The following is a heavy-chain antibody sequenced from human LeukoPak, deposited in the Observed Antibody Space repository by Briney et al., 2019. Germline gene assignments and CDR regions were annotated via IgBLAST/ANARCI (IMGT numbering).Heavy chain of an antibody. V-gene: IGHV4-59*01. Sequence: SSETLSLTCTVSGGSIINYYWSWIRQPPGKGLEWIGYIYYSGRTNYNPSLKSRVTLSVDTSKNQFSLKLSSVTAADTAVYYCARLDVWGQGTTVTVSS. CDR3: ARLDV. J-gene: IGHJ6*02. CDR1: GGSIINYY. CDR2: IYYSGRT.